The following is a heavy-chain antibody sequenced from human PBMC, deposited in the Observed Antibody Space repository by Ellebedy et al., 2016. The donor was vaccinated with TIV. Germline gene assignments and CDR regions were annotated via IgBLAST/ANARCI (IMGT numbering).Heavy chain of an antibody. Sequence: PGGSLRLSCAASGFTFSSYWMHWVRQVPEKGLEWVSAIGDSGSRTYYADSVKGRFTISRDNSKNLMYLQMNSLRAEDTAVYYCAKEWWYSGSGSHDYWGQGTLVTVSS. CDR2: IGDSGSRT. J-gene: IGHJ4*02. CDR3: AKEWWYSGSGSHDY. V-gene: IGHV3-23*01. CDR1: GFTFSSYW. D-gene: IGHD3-10*01.